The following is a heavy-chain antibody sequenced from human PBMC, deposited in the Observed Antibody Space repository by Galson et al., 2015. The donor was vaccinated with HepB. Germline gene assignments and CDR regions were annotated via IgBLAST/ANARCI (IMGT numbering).Heavy chain of an antibody. CDR1: GFTFRSNA. J-gene: IGHJ4*02. CDR2: LTDSGSST. V-gene: IGHV3-23*01. Sequence: SLRLSCAASGFTFRSNAMTWVRQAPGKGLEWVSTLTDSGSSTYYVDSVKGRFTISRDNSKNTLYLQMNSLRAEDTAVYDCARSPQYDYWGPGTLVTVSS. CDR3: ARSPQYDY.